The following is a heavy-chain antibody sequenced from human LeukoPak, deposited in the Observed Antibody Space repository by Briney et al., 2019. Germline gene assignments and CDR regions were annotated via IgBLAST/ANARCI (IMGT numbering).Heavy chain of an antibody. CDR3: ARLPSYYYGSGSHSDY. D-gene: IGHD3-10*01. Sequence: SVKVSCKASGGTFSSYAISWVRQAPGQGLEWMGGIIPIFGTANYAQKFQDRVTITTDESTSTAYMELSSLRSEDTAVYYCARLPSYYYGSGSHSDYWGQGTLVTVSS. V-gene: IGHV1-69*05. CDR2: IIPIFGTA. J-gene: IGHJ4*02. CDR1: GGTFSSYA.